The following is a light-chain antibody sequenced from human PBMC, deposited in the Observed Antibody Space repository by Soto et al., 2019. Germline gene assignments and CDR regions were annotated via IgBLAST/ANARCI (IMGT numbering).Light chain of an antibody. J-gene: IGKJ4*01. CDR2: ATS. CDR3: QQANSFPLT. V-gene: IGKV1-12*01. Sequence: DIQMTQSPSSVSASVGDRVTFPGGAGRGFTAGLAWYQQKPGKAPNLLIYATSSLRSGVPSRFSGSGSGTDFTLTISSLQPEDFATYYCQQANSFPLTFGGGTKVEIK. CDR1: RGFTAG.